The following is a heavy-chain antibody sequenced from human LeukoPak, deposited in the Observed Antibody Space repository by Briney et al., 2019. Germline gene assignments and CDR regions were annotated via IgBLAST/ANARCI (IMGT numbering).Heavy chain of an antibody. CDR3: TTLGRFVVVVGATQNWFDP. CDR2: ISSSDSTI. V-gene: IGHV3-48*03. CDR1: GFTFINYE. J-gene: IGHJ5*02. D-gene: IGHD2-15*01. Sequence: GGSLRLSCAASGFTFINYEMNWVRQAPGKGLEWVSCISSSDSTIYYSDSVKGRFTISRDNAKNPLYLQMNSLRDEDTAVYYCTTLGRFVVVVGATQNWFDPWGQGTLVTVSS.